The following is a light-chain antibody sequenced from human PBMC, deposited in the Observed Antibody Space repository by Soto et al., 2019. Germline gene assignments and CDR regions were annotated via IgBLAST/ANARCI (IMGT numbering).Light chain of an antibody. Sequence: IQLTQSPSSLSASGGDRVTITCRASQGIGSNLAWYLQKPGEAPKLLVYGASTLHGGVPSRFSGSGSGTLFTLTFTSLQPEDFATYFCQQSNSYPLTFGGGTKVEIK. V-gene: IGKV1-9*01. CDR3: QQSNSYPLT. CDR1: QGIGSN. J-gene: IGKJ4*01. CDR2: GAS.